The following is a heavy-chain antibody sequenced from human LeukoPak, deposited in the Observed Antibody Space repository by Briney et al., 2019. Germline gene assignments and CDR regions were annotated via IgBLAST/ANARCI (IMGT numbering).Heavy chain of an antibody. D-gene: IGHD1-1*01. CDR1: GFTFSNYW. J-gene: IGHJ3*02. Sequence: GGSLRLSCAAAGFTFSNYWMSWVRQAPGKGVEWVANIKQDGSEKDYVDSVKGRFTISRDNAKNSLYLQTNSLRAEDTAVYYCARYSDAFDIWGQGTMVTVSS. V-gene: IGHV3-7*01. CDR2: IKQDGSEK. CDR3: ARYSDAFDI.